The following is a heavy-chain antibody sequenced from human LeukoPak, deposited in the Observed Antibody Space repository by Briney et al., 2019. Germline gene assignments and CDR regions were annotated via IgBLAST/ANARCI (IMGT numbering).Heavy chain of an antibody. CDR2: IKSKTDGGAT. D-gene: IGHD4-17*01. J-gene: IGHJ4*02. CDR1: GFTLSNAW. V-gene: IGHV3-15*01. Sequence: GGSLRLSCAASGFTLSNAWMSWVRQAPGKGLEWVGRIKSKTDGGATDYAAPVKGRFTISRDDSKNTLYLQMNSLKTEDTAVYYCTTDSFDYGDCESYWGQGTLVTVSS. CDR3: TTDSFDYGDCESY.